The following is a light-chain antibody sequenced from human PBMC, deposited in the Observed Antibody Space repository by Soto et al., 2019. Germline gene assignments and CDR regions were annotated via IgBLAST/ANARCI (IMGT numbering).Light chain of an antibody. CDR2: GGY. CDR3: QQYSGYYT. J-gene: IGKJ2*01. V-gene: IGKV3-20*01. Sequence: EIVLTQSPDTLSLSPGERATLSCRASQSVTSSYFSWYQQKPGQAPRLLIYGGYTRATGIPDRFSGAGSGTDFTLTISRLEPEDFAVYYCQQYSGYYTFGQGTKLEIK. CDR1: QSVTSSY.